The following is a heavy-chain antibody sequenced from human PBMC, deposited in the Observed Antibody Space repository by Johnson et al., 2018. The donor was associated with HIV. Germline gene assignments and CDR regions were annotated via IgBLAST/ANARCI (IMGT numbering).Heavy chain of an antibody. CDR1: GFTFSDYY. Sequence: QVQLVESGGGLVKPGGSLRLSCAASGFTFSDYYINWIRQAPGKGLEWVAVIWYDGSNKYYADSVKGRFTVSRDNYKNTLYLQMNSLRGEDTAVYYCAKVHSSSSNGFDIWGQGTMVTVSS. V-gene: IGHV3-33*06. D-gene: IGHD6-6*01. CDR2: IWYDGSNK. CDR3: AKVHSSSSNGFDI. J-gene: IGHJ3*02.